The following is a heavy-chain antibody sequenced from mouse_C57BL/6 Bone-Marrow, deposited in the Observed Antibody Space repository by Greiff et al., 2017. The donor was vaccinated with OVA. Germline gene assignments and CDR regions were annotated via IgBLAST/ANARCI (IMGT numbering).Heavy chain of an antibody. CDR3: TTGGITTGVP. D-gene: IGHD1-1*01. J-gene: IGHJ2*01. V-gene: IGHV14-4*01. CDR1: GFNIKDDY. Sequence: VQLQQSGAELVRPGASVKLSCTASGFNIKDDYMHWVKQRPEQGLEWIGWIDPENGDTEYASQFQGKATITADTSSNTAYLQLSSLTSEDTAVYYCTTGGITTGVPWGQGTTLTVSS. CDR2: IDPENGDT.